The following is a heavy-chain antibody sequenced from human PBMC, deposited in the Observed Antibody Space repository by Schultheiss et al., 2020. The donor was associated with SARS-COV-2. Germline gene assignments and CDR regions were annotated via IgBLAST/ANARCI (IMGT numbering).Heavy chain of an antibody. Sequence: GGSLRLSCAASGFTFSSYGMNWVRQAPGKGLEWVSYISSSSSTIYYADSVKGRFTISRDNSKNTLYLQMNSLRAEDTALYYCAKAFYITFPDYWGQGTLVTVSS. CDR2: ISSSSSTI. V-gene: IGHV3-48*01. CDR3: AKAFYITFPDY. CDR1: GFTFSSYG. J-gene: IGHJ4*02. D-gene: IGHD1-14*01.